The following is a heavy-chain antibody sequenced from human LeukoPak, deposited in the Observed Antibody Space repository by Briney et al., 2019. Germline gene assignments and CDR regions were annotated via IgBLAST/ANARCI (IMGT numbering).Heavy chain of an antibody. CDR2: IRSKAYGGTT. J-gene: IGHJ5*02. V-gene: IGHV3-49*03. CDR1: GCTFGDYA. CDR3: ARDSSGAQLELNSWFDP. D-gene: IGHD1-7*01. Sequence: GGSLRLSCTASGCTFGDYAMSWFRQAPGKGLEWVGFIRSKAYGGTTEYAASVKGRFTISRDDSKSIAYLQMNSLRAEDTAVYYCARDSSGAQLELNSWFDPWGQGTLVTVSS.